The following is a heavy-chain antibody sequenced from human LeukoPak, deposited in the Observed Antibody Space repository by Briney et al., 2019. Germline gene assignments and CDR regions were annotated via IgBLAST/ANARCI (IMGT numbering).Heavy chain of an antibody. CDR3: ARVRDYYDSSGCYDY. CDR1: GYTFTGYY. V-gene: IGHV1-2*02. D-gene: IGHD3-22*01. J-gene: IGHJ4*02. Sequence: GASVKVSCKASGYTFTGYYMHWVRQAPEQGLEWMGWINPNSGGTNYAQKFQGRVTMTRDTSISTAYMELSRLRSDDTAVYYCARVRDYYDSSGCYDYWGQGTLVTVSS. CDR2: INPNSGGT.